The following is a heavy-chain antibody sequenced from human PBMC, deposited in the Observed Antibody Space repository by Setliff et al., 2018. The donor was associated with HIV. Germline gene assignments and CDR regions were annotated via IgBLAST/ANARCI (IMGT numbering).Heavy chain of an antibody. Sequence: SVKVSCKASGGTFSSYAISWVRQAPGQGLDWMGGIIPVFGTTNYAQKFQGRVTITADESTSTAYMERSSLRSEDTAVYYCARGGVYYYDSSGWSMDYWGQGTLVTVSS. D-gene: IGHD3-22*01. CDR3: ARGGVYYYDSSGWSMDY. J-gene: IGHJ4*02. CDR1: GGTFSSYA. V-gene: IGHV1-69*13. CDR2: IIPVFGTT.